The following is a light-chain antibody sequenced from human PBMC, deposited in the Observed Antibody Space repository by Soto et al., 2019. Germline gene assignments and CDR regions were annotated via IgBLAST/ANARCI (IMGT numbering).Light chain of an antibody. V-gene: IGKV1-5*03. CDR1: QTISSW. CDR2: EAS. Sequence: DIQMTQSPSTLSGSVGDRVTITCRASQTISSWLAWYQQKPGKAPKLLIYEASSLESGVPSRISGSGSGTEFTLTISLLQPDDVTNYCCQQYHYPVTFGQGTKVDIK. J-gene: IGKJ1*01. CDR3: QQYHYPVT.